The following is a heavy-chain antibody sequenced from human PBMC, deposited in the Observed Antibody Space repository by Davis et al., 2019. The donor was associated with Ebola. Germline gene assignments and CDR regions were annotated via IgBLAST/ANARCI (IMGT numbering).Heavy chain of an antibody. J-gene: IGHJ4*02. CDR1: GGSISSSSYY. V-gene: IGHV4-39*01. CDR2: LYYSGST. Sequence: SETLSLTCTVSGGSISSSSYYWGWIRQPPGKGLEWIGSLYYSGSTYYNPSLKSRVTISVDTSKNQFSLKLSSVTAADTAVYYCARHQDIVLVVYPPYYFDYWGQGTLVTVSS. D-gene: IGHD2-8*02. CDR3: ARHQDIVLVVYPPYYFDY.